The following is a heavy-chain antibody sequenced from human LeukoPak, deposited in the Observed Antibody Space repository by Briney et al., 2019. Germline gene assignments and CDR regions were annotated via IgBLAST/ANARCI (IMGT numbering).Heavy chain of an antibody. D-gene: IGHD2-2*01. CDR2: IIPIFGTA. V-gene: IGHV1-69*13. Sequence: GASVKVSCKASGSTFSSYAISWVRQAPGQGLECMGGIIPIFGTANYAQKFQGRVTITADESTSTAYMELSSLRSEDTAVYYCAYCSSTSCYGGGIDYWGQGTLVTVSS. CDR1: GSTFSSYA. CDR3: AYCSSTSCYGGGIDY. J-gene: IGHJ4*02.